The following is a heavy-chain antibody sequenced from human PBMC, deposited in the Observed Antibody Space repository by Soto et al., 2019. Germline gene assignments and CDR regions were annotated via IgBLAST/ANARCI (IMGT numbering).Heavy chain of an antibody. J-gene: IGHJ6*02. CDR2: IIPVLGLV. V-gene: IGHV1-69*01. CDR1: GGTPSNSA. CDR3: AGGRIVVVGSRAYYGMDV. Sequence: QVHLLLQSGAEVKKPGSSVKVSCKASGGTPSNSAISWVRQAPGQGLEWMGGIIPVLGLVKYAQNFPGRVTITADESTNTAYMELSSLRPEDTAVYYCAGGRIVVVGSRAYYGMDVWGQGTTVTVSS. D-gene: IGHD3-22*01.